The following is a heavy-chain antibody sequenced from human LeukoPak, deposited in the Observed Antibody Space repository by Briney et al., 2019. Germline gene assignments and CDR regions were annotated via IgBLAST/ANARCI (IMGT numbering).Heavy chain of an antibody. J-gene: IGHJ5*02. Sequence: ASVKVSCKASGYTFTRYYMHWVRQAPGQGLEWMGWINPNSGGTNYAQKFQGRVTMTRDTSISTAYMELSRLRSDDTAVYYCARETPLLWFGELLSGFDPWGQGTLVTVSS. CDR2: INPNSGGT. V-gene: IGHV1-2*02. CDR3: ARETPLLWFGELLSGFDP. CDR1: GYTFTRYY. D-gene: IGHD3-10*01.